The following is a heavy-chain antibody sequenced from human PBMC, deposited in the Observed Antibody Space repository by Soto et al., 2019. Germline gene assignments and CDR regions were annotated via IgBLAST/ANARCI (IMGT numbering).Heavy chain of an antibody. CDR2: ISADNGNT. Sequence: QVKLVQSGAEVKKPGASVMVSCLASGYSFNNYLISWVRQAPGQGPEWVGWISADNGNTNYGQKFLGRVTMTTDTSTSTAYMDLRSLRSDDTAVYYCARVYYDSSGFYHEDHWGQGTLVTVSS. CDR3: ARVYYDSSGFYHEDH. V-gene: IGHV1-18*01. D-gene: IGHD3-22*01. CDR1: GYSFNNYL. J-gene: IGHJ1*01.